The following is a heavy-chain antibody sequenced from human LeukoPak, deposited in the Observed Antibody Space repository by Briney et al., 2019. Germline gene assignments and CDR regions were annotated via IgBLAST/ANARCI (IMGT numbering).Heavy chain of an antibody. Sequence: SETLSLTSAVYGGSFSGYYWSWIRQPPGKGLEWIGEINHSGSTNYNPSLKSRVTISVDTSKNQFSLKLSSVTAADTAVYYCARLGIAAPAGFDYWGQGTLVTVSS. CDR1: GGSFSGYY. V-gene: IGHV4-34*01. CDR2: INHSGST. CDR3: ARLGIAAPAGFDY. J-gene: IGHJ4*02. D-gene: IGHD6-13*01.